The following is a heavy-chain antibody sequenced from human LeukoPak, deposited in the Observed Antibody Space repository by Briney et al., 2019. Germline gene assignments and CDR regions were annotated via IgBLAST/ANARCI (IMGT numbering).Heavy chain of an antibody. D-gene: IGHD2-15*01. V-gene: IGHV3-23*01. CDR2: ITGNNGTA. CDR3: AKDLGVGSSGWFDP. J-gene: IGHJ5*02. CDR1: GFTFSDYA. Sequence: PGGSLRLSCAASGFTFSDYAMNWVRLAPGKGLEWVAGITGNNGTAYYADSVKGRFTISRDNSKNTLYLQMNSLRAEDTAVYYCAKDLGVGSSGWFDPWGQGTLVTVSS.